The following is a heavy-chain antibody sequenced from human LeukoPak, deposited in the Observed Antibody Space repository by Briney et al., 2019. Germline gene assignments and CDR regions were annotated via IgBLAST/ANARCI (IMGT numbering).Heavy chain of an antibody. CDR3: ARYMYYDFWSGYRNWFDP. J-gene: IGHJ5*02. CDR2: INHSGST. V-gene: IGHV4-34*01. Sequence: PSETLSLTCAVYGGSFSGYYWSWLRQPPGKGLEWIGEINHSGSTNYNPSLKSRVTISVDTSKNQFSLKLSSVTAADTAVYYCARYMYYDFWSGYRNWFDPWGQGTLVTVSS. D-gene: IGHD3-3*01. CDR1: GGSFSGYY.